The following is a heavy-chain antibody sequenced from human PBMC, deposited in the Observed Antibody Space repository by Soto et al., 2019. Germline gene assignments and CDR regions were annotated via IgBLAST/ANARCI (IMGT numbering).Heavy chain of an antibody. CDR3: ARDKGSEMTWFDP. V-gene: IGHV1-2*04. D-gene: IGHD3-10*01. CDR1: GYTFTGYY. Sequence: ASVKVSCKASGYTFTGYYMHWVRQAPGQGLEWMGWINPNSGGTNYAQKFQGWVTMTRDTSISTAYMELSRLRSDDTAVYYCARDKGSEMTWFDPWGQGTLVTVSS. CDR2: INPNSGGT. J-gene: IGHJ5*02.